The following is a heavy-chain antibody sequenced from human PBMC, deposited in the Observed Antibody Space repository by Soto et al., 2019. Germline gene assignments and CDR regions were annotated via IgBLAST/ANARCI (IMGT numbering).Heavy chain of an antibody. CDR3: ASITHNDYGLF. CDR2: ISSSSTI. D-gene: IGHD4-17*01. CDR1: GFTFSSYS. Sequence: VRLVESGGGLVQPGGSLRLTCAASGFTFSSYSMNWVRQAPGKGLEWVSYISSSSTIYYADSVKGRFTISRDDAKNSLFLQMNSLRDEDTAVYYCASITHNDYGLFWGQGTLVTVSS. V-gene: IGHV3-48*02. J-gene: IGHJ4*02.